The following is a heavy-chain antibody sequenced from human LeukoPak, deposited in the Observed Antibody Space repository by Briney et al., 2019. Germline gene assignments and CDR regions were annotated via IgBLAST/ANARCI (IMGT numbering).Heavy chain of an antibody. CDR3: AKDLGPIQYHDY. Sequence: QPGRSLRLSCAASGFTFSSYGMHWVRQAPGKGLEWVAVILNDGNNKYYADSVKGRFTISRDNSKNTLYLQMNSLRAEDTAVYYCAKDLGPIQYHDYWGQGTLVTVSS. CDR1: GFTFSSYG. D-gene: IGHD4-11*01. V-gene: IGHV3-30*18. J-gene: IGHJ4*02. CDR2: ILNDGNNK.